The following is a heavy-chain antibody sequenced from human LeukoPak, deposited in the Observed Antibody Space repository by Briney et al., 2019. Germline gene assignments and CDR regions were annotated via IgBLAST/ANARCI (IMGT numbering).Heavy chain of an antibody. V-gene: IGHV6-1*01. CDR1: GYSFTSYRVA. CDR3: SCHYDMFWWRAFDI. CDR2: TYYRSKWYN. Sequence: QTLSLTCVASGYSFTSYRVAWICIRQSPSRGLEWLGRTYYRSKWYNDYAVSVKSRITINPDTSKNQFSLQLNSVNPDDTAWDYCSCHYDMFWWRAFDIWGQGKMVTVSS. D-gene: IGHD3-9*01. J-gene: IGHJ3*02.